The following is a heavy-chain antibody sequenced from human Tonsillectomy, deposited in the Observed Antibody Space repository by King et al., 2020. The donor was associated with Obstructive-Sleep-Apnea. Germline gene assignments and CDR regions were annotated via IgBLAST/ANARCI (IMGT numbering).Heavy chain of an antibody. CDR3: AALDEWFDP. J-gene: IGHJ5*02. CDR1: DGSISSSSYY. D-gene: IGHD3/OR15-3a*01. V-gene: IGHV4-39*07. Sequence: QLQLQESGPGLVKPSETLSLTCTVSDGSISSSSYYWGWICEPPGKWLEWIGSISDSGSTSYNPSLKSRVTISVDTSKNQCSLKLSSVTAADTAVYYCAALDEWFDPWGQGTLVTVSS. CDR2: ISDSGST.